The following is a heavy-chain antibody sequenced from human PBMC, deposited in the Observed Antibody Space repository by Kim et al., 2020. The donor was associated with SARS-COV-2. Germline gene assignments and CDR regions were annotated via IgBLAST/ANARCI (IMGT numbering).Heavy chain of an antibody. CDR3: AREDILTSLDAFDI. D-gene: IGHD3-9*01. V-gene: IGHV4-59*13. Sequence: SETLSLTCTVSGGSISDYYWTWIRQPPGKGLEWIGYIYDSGNTKYNPSLKSRVTISVDTSKNQFSLRLRSVTAADTAVYYCAREDILTSLDAFDIWGQGT. J-gene: IGHJ3*02. CDR1: GGSISDYY. CDR2: IYDSGNT.